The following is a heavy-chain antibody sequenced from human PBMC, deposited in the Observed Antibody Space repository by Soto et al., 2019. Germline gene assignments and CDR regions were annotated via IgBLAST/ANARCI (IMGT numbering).Heavy chain of an antibody. J-gene: IGHJ3*02. D-gene: IGHD2-2*02. Sequence: QVQLVESGGGVVQPGRSLRLSCAASGFTFSSYAMHWVRQAPGKGLEWVAVISYDGSNKYYADSVKGRFTISRDNSKNTLYLQMNSLRAEDTAVYYCARLYYPYCSSTSCYTEGAFDIWGQGTMVTVSS. CDR1: GFTFSSYA. V-gene: IGHV3-30-3*01. CDR3: ARLYYPYCSSTSCYTEGAFDI. CDR2: ISYDGSNK.